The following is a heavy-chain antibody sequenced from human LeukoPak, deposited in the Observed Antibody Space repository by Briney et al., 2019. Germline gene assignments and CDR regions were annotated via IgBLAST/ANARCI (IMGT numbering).Heavy chain of an antibody. D-gene: IGHD6-19*01. CDR3: ARDKDSSGWSPVYYYYGMDV. CDR2: ISAYNGNT. CDR1: GYTFTSYG. Sequence: ASVKVSCKASGYTFTSYGISWVRQAPGQGLEWMGWISAYNGNTNYAQKLQGRVTMTTDTSTSTAYMELRSLRSDGTAVYYCARDKDSSGWSPVYYYYGMDVWGQGTTVTVSS. J-gene: IGHJ6*02. V-gene: IGHV1-18*01.